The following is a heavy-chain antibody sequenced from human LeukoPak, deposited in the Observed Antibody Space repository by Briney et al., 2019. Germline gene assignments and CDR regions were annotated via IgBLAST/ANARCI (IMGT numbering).Heavy chain of an antibody. V-gene: IGHV3-48*03. CDR1: GFTFSSYE. J-gene: IGHJ4*02. CDR2: ISSSSSTI. CDR3: ARVFGAGYSDY. Sequence: GRSLRLSCAASGFTFSSYEMNWVRQAPGKGLEWVSYISSSSSTIYYADSVKGRFTISRDNSKNTLYLQMNSLRAEDTAVYYCARVFGAGYSDYWGQGTLVTVSS. D-gene: IGHD4/OR15-4a*01.